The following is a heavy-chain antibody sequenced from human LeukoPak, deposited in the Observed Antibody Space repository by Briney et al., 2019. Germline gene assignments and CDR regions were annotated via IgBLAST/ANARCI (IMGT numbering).Heavy chain of an antibody. D-gene: IGHD3-9*01. J-gene: IGHJ3*02. CDR1: GFTFSRYW. Sequence: PGGSLRLXCAASGFTFSRYWMSWVRQAPGKGLECVANIKQDGSEKYYVDSVRGRFTISRDNAKNSLYLQMNSLRAEDTAVYYCARNPISPGLGDIWGQGTMVTVS. V-gene: IGHV3-7*01. CDR3: ARNPISPGLGDI. CDR2: IKQDGSEK.